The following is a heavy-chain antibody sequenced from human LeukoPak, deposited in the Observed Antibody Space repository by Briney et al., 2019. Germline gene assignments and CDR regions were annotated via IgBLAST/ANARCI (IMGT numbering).Heavy chain of an antibody. J-gene: IGHJ3*02. V-gene: IGHV4-61*08. CDR3: ARRMPLAPYYDFWSGYYAAFDI. D-gene: IGHD3-3*01. Sequence: PSETLSLTCTVSGGSISSGDYYWSWIRQPPGKGLEWIGYIYYSGSTNYNPSLKSRVTISVDTSKNQFSLKLSSVTAADTAVYYCARRMPLAPYYDFWSGYYAAFDIWGQGTMVTVSS. CDR1: GGSISSGDYY. CDR2: IYYSGST.